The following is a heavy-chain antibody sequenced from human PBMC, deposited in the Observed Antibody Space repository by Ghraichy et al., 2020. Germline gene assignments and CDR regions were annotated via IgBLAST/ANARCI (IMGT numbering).Heavy chain of an antibody. CDR1: GGSMTSY. Sequence: SQTLSLTCAVSGGSMTSYWSWIRQSAGKGLEWIGRIYSSGSFNYNASLRSRVTLSVDTSKNQFSPNLKSVTAADTAVYYCARVREGRYGSDYFDTWSQGIVVTVSS. CDR3: ARVREGRYGSDYFDT. D-gene: IGHD4-17*01. CDR2: IYSSGSF. J-gene: IGHJ4*02. V-gene: IGHV4-4*07.